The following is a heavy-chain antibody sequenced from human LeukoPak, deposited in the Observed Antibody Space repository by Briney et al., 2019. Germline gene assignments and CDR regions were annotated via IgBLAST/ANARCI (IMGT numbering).Heavy chain of an antibody. CDR1: GLTFDDYA. V-gene: IGHV3-9*01. J-gene: IGHJ4*02. CDR2: ISWNSGSI. Sequence: PGGSLRLSCAASGLTFDDYAMHWVRQAPGKGLEWVSGISWNSGSIGYADSVKGRFTISRDSAKNSLYLQMNSLRAEDTALYYCAKSYYYDSSGYYYPDTHFDYWGQGTLVTVSS. CDR3: AKSYYYDSSGYYYPDTHFDY. D-gene: IGHD3-22*01.